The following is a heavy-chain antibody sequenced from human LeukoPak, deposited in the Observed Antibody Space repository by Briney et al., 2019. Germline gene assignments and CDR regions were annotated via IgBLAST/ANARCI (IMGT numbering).Heavy chain of an antibody. V-gene: IGHV3-33*01. J-gene: IGHJ4*02. D-gene: IGHD2-8*02. CDR1: GFTFSNYD. CDR2: IWYDGNKE. CDR3: ARDPSGPPDY. Sequence: GGSLRLPCAASGFTFSNYDMHWVRQAPGKGLEWVATIWYDGNKEDYADSVKGRFTISRDNSKNTLYLQMNSLRAEDTAVYYCARDPSGPPDYWGQGTLVTVSS.